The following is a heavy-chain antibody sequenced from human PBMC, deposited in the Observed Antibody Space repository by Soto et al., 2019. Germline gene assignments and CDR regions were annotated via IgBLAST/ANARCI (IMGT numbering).Heavy chain of an antibody. J-gene: IGHJ4*02. D-gene: IGHD3-16*01. CDR2: VSASGRSR. CDR3: ANDGNWLDVYYDV. Sequence: EVQLLESGGGLVQPGGSLRLSCVGSGIEFSNYAMSWVRQAPGKGLEWVSIVSASGRSRYHADSVKGRFTSSRDNSKNTLYLHMTNLRAEDTAVYYCANDGNWLDVYYDVWGQGTPVTVSS. V-gene: IGHV3-23*01. CDR1: GIEFSNYA.